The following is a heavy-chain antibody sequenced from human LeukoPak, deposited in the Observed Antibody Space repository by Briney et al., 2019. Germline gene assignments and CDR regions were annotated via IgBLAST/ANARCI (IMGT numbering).Heavy chain of an antibody. D-gene: IGHD5-18*01. CDR2: INDGGST. Sequence: SETLSLTCTVSGYSISSTYYWGWIRQPPGKGLEWIGSINDGGSTYYDPSRKSRVTISVDTSNNQFSLKVNSVRAADTAVYYCARLGGNSYGSYYFDYWGQGTLVTASS. J-gene: IGHJ4*02. V-gene: IGHV4-38-2*02. CDR1: GYSISSTYY. CDR3: ARLGGNSYGSYYFDY.